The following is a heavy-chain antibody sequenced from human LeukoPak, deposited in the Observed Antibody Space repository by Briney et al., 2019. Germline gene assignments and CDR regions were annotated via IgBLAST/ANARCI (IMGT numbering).Heavy chain of an antibody. Sequence: QPGASLRLSCAASGFTFSTYAMNWVRQAPEKGLEWVSVISNSGGSTVYADSVKGRFTISRDNSKNTLYLQVKSLRAEDTAVYYCAKASITVAGTYFDYWGQGTLVTVSP. V-gene: IGHV3-23*01. D-gene: IGHD6-19*01. CDR2: ISNSGGST. CDR3: AKASITVAGTYFDY. J-gene: IGHJ4*02. CDR1: GFTFSTYA.